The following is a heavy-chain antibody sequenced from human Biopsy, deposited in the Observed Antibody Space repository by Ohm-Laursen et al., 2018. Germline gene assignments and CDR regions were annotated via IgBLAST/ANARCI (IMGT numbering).Heavy chain of an antibody. J-gene: IGHJ4*02. V-gene: IGHV4-31*03. Sequence: TLSLTCTVSGDSISSDYYWTWIRQVPGEGLEWIAYMHHSGPTYTYYNPSLKSRVAISVEVSKNQFSLKVSSVTAADTAVYFCTRKPNSLYYFDYWGQGTLVTVSS. CDR3: TRKPNSLYYFDY. CDR2: MHHSGPT. CDR1: GDSISSDYY. D-gene: IGHD1/OR15-1a*01.